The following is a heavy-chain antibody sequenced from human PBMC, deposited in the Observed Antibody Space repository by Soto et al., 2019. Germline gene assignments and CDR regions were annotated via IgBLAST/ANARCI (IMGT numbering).Heavy chain of an antibody. D-gene: IGHD4-17*01. CDR3: ARSAQTVTYGS. J-gene: IGHJ5*02. CDR2: IYYRGST. CDR1: GGSISSYY. Sequence: QVQLQESGPGLVKPSETLSLTCTVSGGSISSYYWSWIRQPPGKGLEWIGYIYYRGSTNYNPSLTSQVTISLDTAKNQFSLELSSVTAADTVVYYCARSAQTVTYGSWGQGTLVTVSS. V-gene: IGHV4-59*08.